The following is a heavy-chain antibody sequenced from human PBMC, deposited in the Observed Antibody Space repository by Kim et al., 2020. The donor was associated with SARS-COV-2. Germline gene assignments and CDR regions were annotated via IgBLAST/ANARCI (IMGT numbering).Heavy chain of an antibody. CDR2: ISSSSSYI. Sequence: GGSLRLSCAASGFTFSSYSMNWVRQAPGKGLEWVSSISSSSSYIYYADSVKGRFTISRDNAKNSLYLQMNSLRAEDTAVYYCARVEGGYSYGLGLGYWGQGTLVTVSS. CDR1: GFTFSSYS. D-gene: IGHD5-18*01. CDR3: ARVEGGYSYGLGLGY. V-gene: IGHV3-21*01. J-gene: IGHJ4*02.